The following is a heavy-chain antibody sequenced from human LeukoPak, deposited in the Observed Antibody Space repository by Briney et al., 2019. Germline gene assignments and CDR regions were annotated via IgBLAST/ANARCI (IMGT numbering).Heavy chain of an antibody. V-gene: IGHV3-48*03. D-gene: IGHD4-17*01. CDR3: ARDGDYGDYVFDFDY. J-gene: IGHJ4*02. Sequence: PGGSLRLSCAASGFTFSRYEMNWVRQAPGKGLEWVSYISSSGSTIYYADSVKGRFTISRDNAKNSLYLQMNSLRAEDTAVYYCARDGDYGDYVFDFDYWGQGTLVTVSS. CDR1: GFTFSRYE. CDR2: ISSSGSTI.